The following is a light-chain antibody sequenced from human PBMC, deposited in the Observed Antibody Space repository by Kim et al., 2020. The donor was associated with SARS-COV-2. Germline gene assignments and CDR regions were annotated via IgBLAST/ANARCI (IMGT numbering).Light chain of an antibody. J-gene: IGKJ2*01. CDR1: QGVSSY. CDR2: GAS. CDR3: QQYGFSPNT. V-gene: IGKV3-20*01. Sequence: SLSPGERAALACRASQGVSSYLAWYQQKPGQAPRLLIHGASSRATGIPDRFSGSGSGTDFTLTISRLEPEDFAVYYCQQYGFSPNTFGQGTKLEI.